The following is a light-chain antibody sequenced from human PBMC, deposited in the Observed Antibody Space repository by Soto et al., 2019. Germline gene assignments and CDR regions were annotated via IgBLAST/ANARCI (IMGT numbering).Light chain of an antibody. Sequence: IQLTQSPSSLSASVGDRVTITCRASQGISSYLAWYQQKPGKAPKLLIYAASTLQSGVPSGFSGSVSGTDFALTISSLQPEDFATYYCQQLNDYPITFGQGTRLEIK. J-gene: IGKJ5*01. CDR2: AAS. V-gene: IGKV1-9*01. CDR1: QGISSY. CDR3: QQLNDYPIT.